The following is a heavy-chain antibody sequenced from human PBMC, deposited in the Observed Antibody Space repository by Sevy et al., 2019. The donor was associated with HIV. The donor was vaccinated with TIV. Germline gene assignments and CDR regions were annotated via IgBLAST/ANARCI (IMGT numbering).Heavy chain of an antibody. Sequence: SETLSLTCTVSGGSISSGGYYWSGIRQHPGKGLEWIGYIYYSGSTYYNPSLKSRVTISVDTSKNQFSLKLSSVTAADTAVYYCASWSANQYYYDSSGYYPHYWGQGTLVTVSS. D-gene: IGHD3-22*01. CDR2: IYYSGST. CDR3: ASWSANQYYYDSSGYYPHY. J-gene: IGHJ4*02. CDR1: GGSISSGGYY. V-gene: IGHV4-31*03.